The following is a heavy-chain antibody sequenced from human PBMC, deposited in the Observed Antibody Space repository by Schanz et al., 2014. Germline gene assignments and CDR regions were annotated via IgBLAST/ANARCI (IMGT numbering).Heavy chain of an antibody. CDR1: GFTFNHYS. J-gene: IGHJ4*02. Sequence: EVQLVESGGGLVQPGGSLRLSCAASGFTFNHYSMNWVRQAPGKGLEWVSYIETSGSPLYYADSVKGRFSISRDNAKNSLYLQMNSLRDEDTAVYYCARGIGFYGFFFFSFFSSWGQGTLVTVSS. V-gene: IGHV3-48*02. D-gene: IGHD3-10*01. CDR3: ARGIGFYGFFFFSFFSS. CDR2: IETSGSPL.